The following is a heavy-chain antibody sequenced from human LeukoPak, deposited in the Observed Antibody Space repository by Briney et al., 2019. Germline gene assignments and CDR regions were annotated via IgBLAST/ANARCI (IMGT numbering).Heavy chain of an antibody. J-gene: IGHJ4*02. CDR3: ARHATYYSASGTYYSPYFFDY. Sequence: GGSLRLSCAASGFTVSSNYMSWVRQAPGKGLEWVSIIYTGGSAYYADSVKGRFTISRDNSKNTLYLQMNSLRAEDTAVYYCARHATYYSASGTYYSPYFFDYWGQGTLVTVSP. CDR2: IYTGGSA. V-gene: IGHV3-53*01. D-gene: IGHD3-10*01. CDR1: GFTVSSNY.